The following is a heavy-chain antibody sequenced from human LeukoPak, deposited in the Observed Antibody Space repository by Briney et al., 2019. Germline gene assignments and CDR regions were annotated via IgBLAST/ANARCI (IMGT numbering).Heavy chain of an antibody. CDR3: AKDLGITMVREGMDV. Sequence: GGSLRLSCAASGFTFSSYGMHWVRQAPGKGLEWVAVISYDGSNKYYADSMKGRFTISRDNSKNTLYLQMNSLRAEDTAVYYCAKDLGITMVREGMDVWGKGTTVTVSS. J-gene: IGHJ6*04. CDR1: GFTFSSYG. D-gene: IGHD3-10*01. CDR2: ISYDGSNK. V-gene: IGHV3-30*18.